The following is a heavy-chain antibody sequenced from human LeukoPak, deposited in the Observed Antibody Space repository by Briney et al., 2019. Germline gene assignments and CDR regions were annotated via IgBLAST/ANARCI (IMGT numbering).Heavy chain of an antibody. D-gene: IGHD2-21*02. CDR3: ARPTHDSDAFDI. Sequence: IIYPGASDTRYSPSFQGQVTISADKSISTAYLQWSSLKASDTAMYYCARPTHDSDAFDIWGQGTMVTVSS. J-gene: IGHJ3*02. V-gene: IGHV5-51*01. CDR2: IYPGASDT.